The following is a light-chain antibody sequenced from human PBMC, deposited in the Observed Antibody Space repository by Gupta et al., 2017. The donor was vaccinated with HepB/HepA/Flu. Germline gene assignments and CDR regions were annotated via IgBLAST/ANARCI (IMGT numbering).Light chain of an antibody. CDR1: QSVSSY. CDR3: QHRSTWPQL. V-gene: IGKV3-11*01. J-gene: IGKJ5*01. Sequence: EIVLTQSPATLSLSPGERATLSCRASQSVSSYLAWYQQRPGQAPRLLIYDASNRATGIPARFSGSGSGTDFTLTISSLEPEDFAVYYCQHRSTWPQLFGRGTRLEI. CDR2: DAS.